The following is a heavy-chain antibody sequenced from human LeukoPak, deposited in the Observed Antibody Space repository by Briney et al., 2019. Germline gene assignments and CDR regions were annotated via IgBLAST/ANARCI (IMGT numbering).Heavy chain of an antibody. D-gene: IGHD5-12*01. Sequence: ASVKVSCKASGYTFTGYYMHWVRQAPGQGLEWMGWINPNRGGTDYAQKFQSRVTMTRDTSISTAYMELSRLRSDDTAVYYCARGVVVVAYWGQGTLVTVSS. CDR2: INPNRGGT. CDR3: ARGVVVVAY. CDR1: GYTFTGYY. J-gene: IGHJ4*02. V-gene: IGHV1-2*02.